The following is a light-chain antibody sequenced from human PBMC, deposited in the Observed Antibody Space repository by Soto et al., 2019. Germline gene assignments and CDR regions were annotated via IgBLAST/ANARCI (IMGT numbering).Light chain of an antibody. J-gene: IGKJ1*01. CDR2: DAS. CDR1: QSISSW. V-gene: IGKV1-5*01. Sequence: DIQMTQSPSTLSASVGDRVTITCRASQSISSWLAWYQQKPGKAPKLLIYDASSLDSGVPSRFSGSGSGTEFTLTSSRVPHDYFATYCCQQYNSSWTFGGGTKVEIK. CDR3: QQYNSSWT.